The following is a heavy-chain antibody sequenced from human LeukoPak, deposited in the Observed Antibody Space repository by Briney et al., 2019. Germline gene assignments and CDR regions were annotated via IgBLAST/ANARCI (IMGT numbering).Heavy chain of an antibody. CDR1: GFTFSSYG. Sequence: GGSLRLSCAASGFTFSSYGMHWVRQAPGKGLEWVAFIRYDGSNKYYADSVKGRFTISRDNSKNTLYLQMNSLRAEDTAVYYCAKDSELYYDSSSFDPWGQGTLVTVSS. V-gene: IGHV3-30*02. J-gene: IGHJ5*02. D-gene: IGHD3-22*01. CDR2: IRYDGSNK. CDR3: AKDSELYYDSSSFDP.